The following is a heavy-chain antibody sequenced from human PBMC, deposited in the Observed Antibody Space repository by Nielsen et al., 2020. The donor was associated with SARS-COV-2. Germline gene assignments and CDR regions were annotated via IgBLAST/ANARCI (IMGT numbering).Heavy chain of an antibody. CDR1: GFTFSDYY. D-gene: IGHD3-10*01. CDR2: ISHSGNYM. CDR3: AVQAEGYNAPYDH. J-gene: IGHJ4*02. V-gene: IGHV3-11*03. Sequence: GESLKISCAASGFTFSDYYMSWIRQAPGKGLEWVSYISHSGNYMIYADSVKGRLTISRDNARNSVYLQMNSLGAEDTAVYYCAVQAEGYNAPYDHWGQGSVVIVSS.